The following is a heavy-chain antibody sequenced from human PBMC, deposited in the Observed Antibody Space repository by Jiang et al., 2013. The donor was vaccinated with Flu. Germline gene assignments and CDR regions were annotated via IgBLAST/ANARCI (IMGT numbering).Heavy chain of an antibody. D-gene: IGHD2-21*02. V-gene: IGHV1-69*01. CDR1: GGAFSNFL. Sequence: GAEVKKPGSSVKVSCNVSGGAFSNFLITWVRQAPGQGLEWVGGILPMVGTPDYAQKFLGRVTITADESTNTAYMELSGLTSADTALYFCAREGDPGPFDFWGQGTLVTVSS. CDR3: AREGDPGPFDF. J-gene: IGHJ4*02. CDR2: ILPMVGTP.